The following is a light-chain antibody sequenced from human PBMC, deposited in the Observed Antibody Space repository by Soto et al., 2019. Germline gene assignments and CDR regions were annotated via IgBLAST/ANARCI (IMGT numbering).Light chain of an antibody. Sequence: DVQMTQSPFSLSASAGETATITCRSSQGILHDLAWYQQKPGKPPTLLMYGASTVQSGVPSRFTGSGYGTDFTLTISSLQAEDVATYYCKKSKRGPRTFGGGTTVEIK. CDR3: KKSKRGPRT. J-gene: IGKJ4*01. CDR2: GAS. CDR1: QGILHD. V-gene: IGKV1-27*01.